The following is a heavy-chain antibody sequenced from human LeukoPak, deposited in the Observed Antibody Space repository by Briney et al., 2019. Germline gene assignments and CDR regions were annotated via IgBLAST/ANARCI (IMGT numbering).Heavy chain of an antibody. Sequence: GGSLRLSCAASGFTFSTYSMNGVRRAPGKGREGVSYISSSTSTIYYADSVKGRFTISRDNAKNSLYLQMNSLRAEDTAVYCCARVLPYDYINRFDRWGQGTLVTVSS. J-gene: IGHJ5*02. CDR2: ISSSTSTI. D-gene: IGHD4-11*01. CDR1: GFTFSTYS. V-gene: IGHV3-48*01. CDR3: ARVLPYDYINRFDR.